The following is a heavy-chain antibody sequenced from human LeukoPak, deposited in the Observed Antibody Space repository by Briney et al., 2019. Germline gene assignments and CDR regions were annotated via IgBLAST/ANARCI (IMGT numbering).Heavy chain of an antibody. Sequence: GESLKISCKVSGYSFTTYWITWVRQMPGKGLEWMGRIDPSDSYIKYSPSFQGHITITVDKSINTAYLQWSSLKPSDTAMYYCARLQDCWGQGTLVTVSS. V-gene: IGHV5-10-1*01. J-gene: IGHJ4*02. CDR3: ARLQDC. CDR1: GYSFTTYW. CDR2: IDPSDSYI.